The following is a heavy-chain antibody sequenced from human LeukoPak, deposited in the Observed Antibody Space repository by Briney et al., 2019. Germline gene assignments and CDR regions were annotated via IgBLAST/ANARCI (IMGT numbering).Heavy chain of an antibody. D-gene: IGHD3-3*01. CDR3: ASSRTIFGVVITHLFDY. CDR2: IYHSGST. CDR1: GYSISSGYY. V-gene: IGHV4-38-2*01. J-gene: IGHJ4*02. Sequence: SETLSLTCAVSGYSISSGYYWGWIRQPPGKGLEWIGSIYHSGSTYYKPSLKSRVTISVDTSKNQFSLKLSSVTAADTAVYYCASSRTIFGVVITHLFDYWGQGTLVTVSS.